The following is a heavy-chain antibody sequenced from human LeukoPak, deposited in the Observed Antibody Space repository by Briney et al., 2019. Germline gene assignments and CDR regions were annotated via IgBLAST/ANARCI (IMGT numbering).Heavy chain of an antibody. CDR3: ASPYYGSGNRFTGASGVQFDY. CDR1: LCTFSSYA. D-gene: IGHD3-10*01. Sequence: GSSVNVSCKASLCTFSSYAISWVGQAPGQGLEWMGRIIPILGIANYAQKCQGRVTITADKSTSTAYMELRSLRSEDTAVYYCASPYYGSGNRFTGASGVQFDYWGQGTLVTVSS. V-gene: IGHV1-69*04. CDR2: IIPILGIA. J-gene: IGHJ4*02.